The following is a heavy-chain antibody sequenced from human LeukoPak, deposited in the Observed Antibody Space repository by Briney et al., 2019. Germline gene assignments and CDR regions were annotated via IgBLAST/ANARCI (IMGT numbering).Heavy chain of an antibody. CDR3: ASYGARTGYFQH. D-gene: IGHD4-17*01. V-gene: IGHV4-59*01. Sequence: SETLSLTCTVSGGSISIYYWSCIRQPPRKGLEWIGYIYYGGSTNYNPSLKSRVTISVDTSKNQFALKLSSVTAADTAVYYCASYGARTGYFQHWGQGTLVTVSS. CDR2: IYYGGST. CDR1: GGSISIYY. J-gene: IGHJ1*01.